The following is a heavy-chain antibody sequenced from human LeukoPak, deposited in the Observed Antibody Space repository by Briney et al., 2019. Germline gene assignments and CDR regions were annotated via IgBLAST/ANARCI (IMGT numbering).Heavy chain of an antibody. CDR1: GFTFSSYW. D-gene: IGHD1-26*01. J-gene: IGHJ3*02. CDR2: IYSGGST. CDR3: ARDSSSLESGRSAFDI. Sequence: PGGSLRLSCAASGFTFSSYWMSWVRQAPGKGLEWVSVIYSGGSTYYADSVKGRFTISRDNSKNTLYLQMNSLRAEDTAVYYCARDSSSLESGRSAFDIWGQGTMVTVSS. V-gene: IGHV3-53*01.